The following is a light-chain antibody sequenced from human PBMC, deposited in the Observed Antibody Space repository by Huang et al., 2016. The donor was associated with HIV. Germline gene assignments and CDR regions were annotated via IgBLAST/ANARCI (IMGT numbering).Light chain of an antibody. CDR1: QSISSY. CDR3: QQSYSTSWT. CDR2: AAS. J-gene: IGKJ1*01. Sequence: DIQMTQSPSSLSATVGDRVTITCMASQSISSYVNWYQQKPGKAPQLLIYAASSLQSGVPSRFSGSGSGTDFTLTSSSLQPEDFATYYCQQSYSTSWTFGQGTKVEIK. V-gene: IGKV1-39*01.